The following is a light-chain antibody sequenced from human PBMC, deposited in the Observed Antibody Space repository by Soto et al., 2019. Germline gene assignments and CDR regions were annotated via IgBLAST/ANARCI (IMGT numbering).Light chain of an antibody. J-gene: IGKJ1*01. CDR3: QQSWT. CDR1: QSISSW. CDR2: KAS. V-gene: IGKV1-5*03. Sequence: DIQLTQSPSTLSAYVGDRVTITCRASQSISSWLAWYQQKPGKAPRLLIYKASSLESGVPSRFSGSGSGTEFTLTISSLQPDDFATYYCQQSWTFGQGTKVDIK.